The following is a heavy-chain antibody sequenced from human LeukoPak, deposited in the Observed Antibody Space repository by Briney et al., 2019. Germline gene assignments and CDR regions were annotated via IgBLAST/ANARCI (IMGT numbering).Heavy chain of an antibody. D-gene: IGHD5-12*01. Sequence: ASVKVSCKASGYTFTSYYMHWVRQAPGQGLEWMGIIDPSGGSTRYAQKFQGRVTMTRDTSTSTVYMELSRLRSEDTAVYYCARDIVPSYSGYDRTLPDYWGQGTLVTVSS. CDR3: ARDIVPSYSGYDRTLPDY. J-gene: IGHJ4*02. V-gene: IGHV1-46*01. CDR2: IDPSGGST. CDR1: GYTFTSYY.